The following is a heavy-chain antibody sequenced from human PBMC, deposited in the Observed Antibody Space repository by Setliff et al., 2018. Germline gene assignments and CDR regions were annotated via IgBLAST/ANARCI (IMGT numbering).Heavy chain of an antibody. CDR1: GVSISSYY. CDR2: IQKSGSA. D-gene: IGHD5-12*01. V-gene: IGHV4-59*12. CDR3: ARDQWVRSPPLYFSYSMDV. J-gene: IGHJ6*02. Sequence: SETLSLTCNVSGVSISSYYWSWIRQPPGKGLECIGYIQKSGSANYNPSLMSRVTISVDTSRNQFSLKLTSMTAADTAVYYCARDQWVRSPPLYFSYSMDVWGQGTTVTVSS.